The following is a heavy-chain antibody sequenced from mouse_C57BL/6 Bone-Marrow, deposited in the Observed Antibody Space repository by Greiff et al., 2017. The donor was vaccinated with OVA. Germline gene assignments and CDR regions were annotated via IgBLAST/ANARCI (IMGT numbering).Heavy chain of an antibody. CDR1: GFNIKDDY. Sequence: EVKLQESGAELVRPGASVKLSCTASGFNIKDDYMHWVKQRPEQGLEWIGWIDPENGDTEYASKFQGKATITADTSSNTAYLQLSSLTSEDTAVYYCTRGRDWYFDVWGTGTTVTVSS. V-gene: IGHV14-4*01. CDR2: IDPENGDT. CDR3: TRGRDWYFDV. J-gene: IGHJ1*03.